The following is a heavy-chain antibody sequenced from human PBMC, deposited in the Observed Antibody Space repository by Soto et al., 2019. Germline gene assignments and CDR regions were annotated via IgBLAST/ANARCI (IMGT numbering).Heavy chain of an antibody. CDR3: TRRGLLGAFDI. CDR1: GFTFSNAW. J-gene: IGHJ3*02. CDR2: IKSKTDGGTT. V-gene: IGHV3-15*01. D-gene: IGHD2-21*02. Sequence: GGSLRLSCAASGFTFSNAWMSWVRQAPGKGLEWVGRIKSKTDGGTTDYAATVKGRFTISRDDSKNTLYLQMNSLKTEDTAVDYCTRRGLLGAFDIWGKGTMVTVS.